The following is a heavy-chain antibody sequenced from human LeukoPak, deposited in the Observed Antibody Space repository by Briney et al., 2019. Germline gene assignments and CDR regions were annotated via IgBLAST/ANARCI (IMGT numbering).Heavy chain of an antibody. V-gene: IGHV3-23*01. CDR3: AKAPFGGVYVPRD. CDR2: ISASGVST. Sequence: GGSLRLSCAASGFTFSSYAMSWVRQPPGKGLEWVSVISASGVSTYYADSVKARFTISRDNSKNTLYLQMNSLRVGDSAVYYCAKAPFGGVYVPRDWGQGTLVTVSS. CDR1: GFTFSSYA. D-gene: IGHD3-16*01. J-gene: IGHJ4*02.